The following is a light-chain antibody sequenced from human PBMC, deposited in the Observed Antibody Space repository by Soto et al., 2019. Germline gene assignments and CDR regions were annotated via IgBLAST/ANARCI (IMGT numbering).Light chain of an antibody. CDR2: DVD. CDR3: CSYSGSSTIVV. J-gene: IGLJ2*01. CDR1: SSGVGGYNY. V-gene: IGLV2-14*03. Sequence: QSALTQPASVSGSPGQSITISCTGTSSGVGGYNYVSWYQQHPGKAPRLMIVDVDNRPSGVSTRFSGSKSGNTASLTISGLQAEDEADYYCCSYSGSSTIVVFGGGTKLTVL.